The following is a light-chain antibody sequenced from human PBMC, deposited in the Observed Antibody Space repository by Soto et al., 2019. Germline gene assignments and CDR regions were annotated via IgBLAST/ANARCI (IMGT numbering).Light chain of an antibody. V-gene: IGKV3-15*01. CDR1: QNVLSD. CDR3: QQYRSWPRT. J-gene: IGKJ1*01. CDR2: GAT. Sequence: EILLTQSPATLSVSPGETATLSCRASQNVLSDLAWYQQTPGQAPMLLVYGATTRATDAPAKFRGRGSGTEFSLTISSLQSEDSETYYCQQYRSWPRTFGQGSKVEI.